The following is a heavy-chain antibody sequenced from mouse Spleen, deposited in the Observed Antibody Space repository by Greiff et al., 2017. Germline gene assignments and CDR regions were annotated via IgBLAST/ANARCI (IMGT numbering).Heavy chain of an antibody. CDR3: ARWGYDDAMDY. Sequence: EVQLQQSGPELVKPGASVKISCKASGYSFTGYYMNWVKQSPEKSLEWIGEINPSTGGTTYNQKFKAKATLTVDKSSSTAYMQLKSLTSEDSAVYYCARWGYDDAMDYWGQGTSVTVSS. CDR2: INPSTGGT. CDR1: GYSFTGYY. D-gene: IGHD2-14*01. V-gene: IGHV1-42*01. J-gene: IGHJ4*01.